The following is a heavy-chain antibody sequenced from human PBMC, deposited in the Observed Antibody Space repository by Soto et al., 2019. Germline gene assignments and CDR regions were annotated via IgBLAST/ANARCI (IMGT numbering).Heavy chain of an antibody. Sequence: QVQLVQSGAEVKKPGSSVKVSCKASGGTFSSYAISWVRQAPGQGLEWMGGIIPIFGTANYAQKFQGRVRITADESTSTAYMELSSLRSEDTAVYYCARDRSIGQSVRFERRSWFDPWGQGTLVTVSS. D-gene: IGHD3-10*01. J-gene: IGHJ5*02. CDR3: ARDRSIGQSVRFERRSWFDP. V-gene: IGHV1-69*12. CDR2: IIPIFGTA. CDR1: GGTFSSYA.